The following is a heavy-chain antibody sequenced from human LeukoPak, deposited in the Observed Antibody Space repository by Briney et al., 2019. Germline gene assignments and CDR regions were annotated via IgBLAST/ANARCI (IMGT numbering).Heavy chain of an antibody. Sequence: SETLSLTCTVSGVSSSSSYWSWIRQPPGKGLEWIGYIFYTGDSNHNPSFKSRVSISLDTSKDQFSLKLSSVTAADTAVYYCARGFRWLQSPPTYWGQGTLVTVSS. CDR3: ARGFRWLQSPPTY. D-gene: IGHD5-24*01. CDR2: IFYTGDS. V-gene: IGHV4-59*12. J-gene: IGHJ4*02. CDR1: GVSSSSSY.